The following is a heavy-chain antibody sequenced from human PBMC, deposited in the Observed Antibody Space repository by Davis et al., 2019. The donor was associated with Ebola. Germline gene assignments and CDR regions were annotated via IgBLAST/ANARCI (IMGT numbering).Heavy chain of an antibody. J-gene: IGHJ6*04. Sequence: PGGSLRLSCAASGFPFRNFGMHWVRQAPGKGPEWVAFIVFDGSEKYYGDSVKGRFTVSRDNAKNTLYLQMNTLRAEDTAVYYCARAKYYGMDVWGKGTTVTVSS. V-gene: IGHV3-30*02. CDR2: IVFDGSEK. CDR3: ARAKYYGMDV. CDR1: GFPFRNFG. D-gene: IGHD6-6*01.